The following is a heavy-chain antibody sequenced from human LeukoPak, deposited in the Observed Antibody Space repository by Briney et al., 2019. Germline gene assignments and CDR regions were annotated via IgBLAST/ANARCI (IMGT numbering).Heavy chain of an antibody. J-gene: IGHJ4*02. D-gene: IGHD5-18*01. Sequence: GGSLRLSCAASGFTFSSYAMSWVRQAPGKGLEWVSAISGSGGSTYYADSVKGRFTISRDNSKNTLYLQMNSLRAEDTAVYCCAKDGTAMVTLPFGYWGQGTLVTVSS. CDR2: ISGSGGST. V-gene: IGHV3-23*01. CDR1: GFTFSSYA. CDR3: AKDGTAMVTLPFGY.